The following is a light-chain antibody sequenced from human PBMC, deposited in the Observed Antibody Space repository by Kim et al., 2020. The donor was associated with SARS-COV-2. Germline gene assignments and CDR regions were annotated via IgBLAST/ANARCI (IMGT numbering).Light chain of an antibody. CDR3: SSYAGSNNFVV. V-gene: IGLV2-8*01. CDR2: EVS. Sequence: HSVTICCTGTSRDVGGYNYVSWYQQPPGKAPKLMIYEVSKRPSGVPERFSGSKCGNTASLTVSGLQAEDEADYYCSSYAGSNNFVVFGGGTQLTVL. CDR1: SRDVGGYNY. J-gene: IGLJ2*01.